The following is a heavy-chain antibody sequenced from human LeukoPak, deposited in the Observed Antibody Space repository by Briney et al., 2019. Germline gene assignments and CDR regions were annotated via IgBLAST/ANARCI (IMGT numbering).Heavy chain of an antibody. CDR3: ARAPSEIGGYYPEYFRH. V-gene: IGHV3-74*01. J-gene: IGHJ1*01. D-gene: IGHD3-22*01. CDR1: GFSFSTYL. Sequence: GESLSLPCALSGFSFSTYLLHGLRQAPGKGLVWVSRIKSDGRTNYADSVKGRFTISRDNAKNTVSLHMNSLRPEDTGVYYCARAPSEIGGYYPEYFRHWGQGTLVTVSS. CDR2: IKSDGRT.